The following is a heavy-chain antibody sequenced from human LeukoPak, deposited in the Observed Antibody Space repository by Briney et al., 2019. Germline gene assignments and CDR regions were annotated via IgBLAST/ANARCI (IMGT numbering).Heavy chain of an antibody. CDR2: ISTSSRST. J-gene: IGHJ4*02. D-gene: IGHD3-10*01. CDR1: GFTFSGFS. Sequence: PEGSLRLSCTASGFTFSGFSMHWVRQAPGKGLEWLSYISTSSRSTYYADSVKGRFTISRDNAKNTLFLDMHSLRPGDSAVYYCARSAVRGVACDYWGQGTLLTVSS. CDR3: ARSAVRGVACDY. V-gene: IGHV3-48*01.